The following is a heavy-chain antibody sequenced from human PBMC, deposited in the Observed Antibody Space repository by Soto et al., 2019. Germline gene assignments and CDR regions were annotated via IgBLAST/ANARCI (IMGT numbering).Heavy chain of an antibody. CDR1: GFTFSTYA. D-gene: IGHD3-22*01. CDR2: ISASSTYI. Sequence: PGGSLRLSCAASGFTFSTYAMNWVRQAPGKGLEWVSSISASSTYIYYADSVKGRFAISRDNAKKSLWLQMNSLRAEDTAVYYCVPYYFESLDYWGQGTLVTVSS. J-gene: IGHJ4*02. V-gene: IGHV3-21*01. CDR3: VPYYFESLDY.